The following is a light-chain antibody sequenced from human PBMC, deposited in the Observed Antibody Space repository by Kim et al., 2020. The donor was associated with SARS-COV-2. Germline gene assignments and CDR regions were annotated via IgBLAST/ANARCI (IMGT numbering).Light chain of an antibody. V-gene: IGLV1-47*01. CDR2: RNN. Sequence: QRVTISCSGSNPNIGSNEVYWYQQFPGTAPKLLIYRNNQRPSEVPDRFSGSKSGTSASLAISRLRSEDEADYYCAAWDDSLSGRVFGGGTQLTV. J-gene: IGLJ3*02. CDR1: NPNIGSNE. CDR3: AAWDDSLSGRV.